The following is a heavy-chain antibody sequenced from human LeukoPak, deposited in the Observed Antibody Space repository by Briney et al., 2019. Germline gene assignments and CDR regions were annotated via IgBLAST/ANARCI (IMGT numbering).Heavy chain of an antibody. D-gene: IGHD5-24*01. CDR1: GFTFSNYW. V-gene: IGHV3-7*03. CDR3: ARTKGYIEYYFDY. CDR2: INQGGSEK. J-gene: IGHJ4*02. Sequence: GGSLRLSCAASGFTFSNYWMSWVRQAPGQGLEWVANINQGGSEKYYADSVMGRLTISRDNAKNSVYLQMTGLRAEDTAVYYCARTKGYIEYYFDYWGQGTLVTVSS.